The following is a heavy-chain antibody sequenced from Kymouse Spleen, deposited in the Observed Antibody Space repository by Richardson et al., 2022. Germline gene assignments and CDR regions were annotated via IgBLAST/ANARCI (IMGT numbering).Heavy chain of an antibody. Sequence: EVQLVESGGGLVQPGRSLRLSCAASGFTFDDYAMHWVRQAPGKGLEWVSGISWNSGSIGYADSVKGRFTISRDNAKNSLYLQMNSLRAEDTALYYCAKDMGYDILTGY*DYWGQGTLVTVSS. CDR1: GFTFDDYA. V-gene: IGHV3-9*01. CDR2: ISWNSGSI. CDR3: AKDMGYDILTGY*DY. J-gene: IGHJ4*02. D-gene: IGHD3-9*01.